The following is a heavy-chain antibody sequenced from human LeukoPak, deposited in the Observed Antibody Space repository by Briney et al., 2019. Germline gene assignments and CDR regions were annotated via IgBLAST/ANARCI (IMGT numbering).Heavy chain of an antibody. CDR1: GFTFSSYV. V-gene: IGHV3-23*01. Sequence: GGSLRLSCAASGFTFSSYVMSWVRQAPGKGLEWVSSISNSGGSTYYADSVKGRFTISRDNSKSTLYLQMNSLRAEDTAVYYCAKDYSSSWYYGYYYYYGMDVWGQGTTVTVSS. CDR3: AKDYSSSWYYGYYYYYGMDV. CDR2: ISNSGGST. J-gene: IGHJ6*02. D-gene: IGHD6-13*01.